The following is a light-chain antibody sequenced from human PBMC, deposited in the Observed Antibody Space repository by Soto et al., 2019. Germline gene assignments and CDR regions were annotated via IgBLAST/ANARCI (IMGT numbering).Light chain of an antibody. CDR1: QSIWSSSNNKER. CDR2: WAS. J-gene: IGKJ5*01. CDR3: QQYYSAPLT. Sequence: DIVLTQSPDSLAVSLGERATINCKSSQSIWSSSNNKERLAWYQQKPGQPPNLLIYWASTRESGVPDRFSGSGSGTDLTLTSPSLQAECVGVYYGQQYYSAPLTFGQGTRVEIK. V-gene: IGKV4-1*01.